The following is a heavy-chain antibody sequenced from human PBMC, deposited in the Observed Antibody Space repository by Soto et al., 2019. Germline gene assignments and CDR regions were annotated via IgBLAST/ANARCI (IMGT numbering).Heavy chain of an antibody. D-gene: IGHD2-15*01. CDR1: GYTLTRYG. CDR3: ARDWAYCSGGSCVYYYYYYMDV. CDR2: ISAYNGNT. Sequence: GASVKVSCKASGYTLTRYGINWVRQAPGQRPERMGWISAYNGNTNYAQKLQGRVTMTTDTSTSTAYMELRSLRSDDTAVYYCARDWAYCSGGSCVYYYYYYMDVWGKGTTVTVSS. J-gene: IGHJ6*03. V-gene: IGHV1-18*01.